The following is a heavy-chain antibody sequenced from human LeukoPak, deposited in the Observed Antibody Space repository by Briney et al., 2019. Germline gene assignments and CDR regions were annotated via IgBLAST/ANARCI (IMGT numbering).Heavy chain of an antibody. J-gene: IGHJ4*02. D-gene: IGHD3-22*01. CDR2: INWNGGST. V-gene: IGHV3-20*04. CDR1: GFTFDDYG. Sequence: GGSLRLSCAASGFTFDDYGMSWVRQAPGKGLEWVSGINWNGGSTGYADSVKGRFTISRDNSKNTLYLQMNSLRAEDTAVYYCAREGYYDSSGYYLVFDYWGQGTLVTVSS. CDR3: AREGYYDSSGYYLVFDY.